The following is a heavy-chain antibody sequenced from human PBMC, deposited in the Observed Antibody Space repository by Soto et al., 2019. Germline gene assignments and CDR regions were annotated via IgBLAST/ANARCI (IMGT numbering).Heavy chain of an antibody. CDR3: ARESPAYGDAPDS. Sequence: QVQLVESGGGVVQPGRSLRLSCAASGFTFSSYAMHWVRQAPGKGLEWVAVISYDGSNKYYADSVKGRFTISRDNSKHTLYLQMNSLRAEDTAVYYCARESPAYGDAPDSWGQGTLVTVSS. J-gene: IGHJ4*02. CDR2: ISYDGSNK. CDR1: GFTFSSYA. D-gene: IGHD4-17*01. V-gene: IGHV3-30-3*01.